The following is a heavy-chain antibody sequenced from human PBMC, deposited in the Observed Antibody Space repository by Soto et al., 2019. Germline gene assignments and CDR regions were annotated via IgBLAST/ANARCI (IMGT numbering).Heavy chain of an antibody. J-gene: IGHJ4*02. D-gene: IGHD6-6*01. Sequence: SETLSLTCTVSGGSISSYYWSWIRQPPGKGLEWIGYIYYSGSTYYADSVKGRFTISRDNSKNTLYLQMNSLRAEDTAVYYCAKDLSYSSSATLDYWGQGTLVTVSS. V-gene: IGHV4-59*12. CDR1: GGSISSYY. CDR2: IYYSGST. CDR3: AKDLSYSSSATLDY.